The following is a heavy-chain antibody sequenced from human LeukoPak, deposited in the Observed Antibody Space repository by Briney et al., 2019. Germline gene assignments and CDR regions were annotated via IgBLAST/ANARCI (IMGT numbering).Heavy chain of an antibody. CDR2: VSGSGGST. D-gene: IGHD6-13*01. CDR1: GFTFSSYA. V-gene: IGHV3-23*01. J-gene: IGHJ4*02. CDR3: AKSGKVYSSSWYYFDY. Sequence: PGGSLRLSCAASGFTFSSYAMNWVRQAPGKGLEWVSTVSGSGGSTYYADSVKGRFTNSRDNSKNTLYLQMNSLGAEDTAVYYCAKSGKVYSSSWYYFDYWGQGTLVTVSS.